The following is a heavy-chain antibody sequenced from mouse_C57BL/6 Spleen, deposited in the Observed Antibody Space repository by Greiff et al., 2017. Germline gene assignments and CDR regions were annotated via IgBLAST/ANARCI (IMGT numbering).Heavy chain of an antibody. V-gene: IGHV1-52*01. D-gene: IGHD1-1*01. CDR2: IDPSDSET. CDR3: ARRRSYCGSSGGYAMDY. J-gene: IGHJ4*01. Sequence: QVQLQQPGAELVRPGSSVKLSCKASGYTFTSYWMHWVKQRPIQGLEWIGNIDPSDSETHYNQKFKDKATLTVDKSSSTAYMQLSSLTSEDSAVYYCARRRSYCGSSGGYAMDYWGQGTSVTVSS. CDR1: GYTFTSYW.